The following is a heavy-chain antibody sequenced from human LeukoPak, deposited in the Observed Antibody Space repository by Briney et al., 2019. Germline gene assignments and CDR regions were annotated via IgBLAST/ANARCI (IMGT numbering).Heavy chain of an antibody. CDR2: ISSSSSYI. D-gene: IGHD5-12*01. Sequence: GGSLRLSCAASGFTFSSYSMDWVRQAPGKGLEWVSSISSSSSYIFYADSVKGRFTISRDNAKNSLYLQVNSLRAEDTAIYYCARDLVGSITMDVWGKGTTVTVSS. CDR1: GFTFSSYS. J-gene: IGHJ6*03. CDR3: ARDLVGSITMDV. V-gene: IGHV3-21*01.